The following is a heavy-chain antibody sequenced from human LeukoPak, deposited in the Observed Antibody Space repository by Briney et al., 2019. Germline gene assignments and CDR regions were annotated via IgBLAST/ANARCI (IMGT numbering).Heavy chain of an antibody. V-gene: IGHV4-39*07. CDR2: IYYSGST. D-gene: IGHD3-10*01. J-gene: IGHJ4*02. CDR1: GGSISSSSYY. Sequence: SETLSLTCTVSGGSISSSSYYWGWIRQPPGKGLEWIGSIYYSGSTYYNPSLKSRVTISVDTSKNQFSLKLSSVTAADTAVYYCAILSPGSYGRFDYWGQGTLVTVSS. CDR3: AILSPGSYGRFDY.